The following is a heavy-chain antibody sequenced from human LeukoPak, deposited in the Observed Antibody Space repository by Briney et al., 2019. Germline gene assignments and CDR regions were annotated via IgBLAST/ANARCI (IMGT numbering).Heavy chain of an antibody. CDR2: IYHSGST. J-gene: IGHJ6*04. D-gene: IGHD3-3*01. CDR3: ARQIHDFWTSGALGPMDV. Sequence: SETLSLTCAVSGYSISSGYYWGWIRQPPGKGLEWIGSIYHSGSTYYNPSLKSRVTISVDTSKNQSSLKLSSMTAADTAVYYCARQIHDFWTSGALGPMDVWGKGTTVTVSS. V-gene: IGHV4-38-2*01. CDR1: GYSISSGYY.